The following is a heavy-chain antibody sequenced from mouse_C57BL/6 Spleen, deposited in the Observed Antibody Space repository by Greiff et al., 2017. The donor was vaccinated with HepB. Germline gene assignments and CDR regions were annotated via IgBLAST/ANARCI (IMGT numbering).Heavy chain of an antibody. D-gene: IGHD1-1*01. J-gene: IGHJ1*03. CDR1: GFNIKDYY. CDR2: IDPEDGET. CDR3: APDYYGSSYGGYFDV. V-gene: IGHV14-2*01. Sequence: VQLQQSGAELVKPGASVKLSCTASGFNIKDYYMHWVKQRTEQGLEWIGRIDPEDGETKYAPKFQGKATITAATSSNTAYLALSSLTSEDTAVYYCAPDYYGSSYGGYFDVWGTGTTVTVSS.